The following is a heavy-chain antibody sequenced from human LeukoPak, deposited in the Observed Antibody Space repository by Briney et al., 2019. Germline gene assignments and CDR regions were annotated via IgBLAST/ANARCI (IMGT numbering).Heavy chain of an antibody. CDR3: ARVGTVVAWIQLGSHWYFDL. Sequence: PGRSLRLSWAASGFPFDDYAMQWVRQAPGKGPEWVSGNSWSSGSIGYADSVKGRFTLSRDNAKNSLYLQMNSLRAEDTAVYYCARVGTVVAWIQLGSHWYFDLWGRGTLVTVSS. D-gene: IGHD5-18*01. CDR2: NSWSSGSI. J-gene: IGHJ2*01. CDR1: GFPFDDYA. V-gene: IGHV3-9*01.